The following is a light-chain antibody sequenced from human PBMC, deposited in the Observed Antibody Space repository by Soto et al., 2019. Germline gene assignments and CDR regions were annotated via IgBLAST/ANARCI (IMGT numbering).Light chain of an antibody. V-gene: IGKV1-39*01. CDR1: QTISTY. J-gene: IGKJ1*01. CDR2: AAS. CDR3: QQTLSTPRT. Sequence: DIQMTQSPSSLSASVGDRVSITCRASQTISTYLNWYQQKPGKAPKVLIYAASSLQSGVPSRFSGSGSGTEFTLTVSSLEPEDFATYYCQQTLSTPRTFGQGTKVEI.